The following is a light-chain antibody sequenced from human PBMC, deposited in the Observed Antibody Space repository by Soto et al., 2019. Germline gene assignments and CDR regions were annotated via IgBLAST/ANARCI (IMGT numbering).Light chain of an antibody. V-gene: IGKV1-39*01. J-gene: IGKJ1*01. CDR3: QQSYSTPRT. CDR2: AAS. CDR1: QSISSY. Sequence: DIQMTQSPSSXSASVGDRVTITCRASQSISSYLNWYQQKPGKAPKLLIYAASSLQSGVPSRFSGSVSGTDFTLTISSLQPEDFATYYCQQSYSTPRTFGQGTKVDIK.